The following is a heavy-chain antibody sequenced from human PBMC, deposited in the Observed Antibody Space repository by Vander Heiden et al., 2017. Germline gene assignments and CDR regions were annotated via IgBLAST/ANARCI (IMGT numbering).Heavy chain of an antibody. V-gene: IGHV3-23*01. CDR3: AKGDIWTGYYYYYFDY. CDR2: ISGSGGST. J-gene: IGHJ4*02. Sequence: EVQLLESGGGLVQPGGSLRLSCAASGFTFSNYAMSWVRQAPGKGLEWVSLISGSGGSTNYADSVKGRFTISRDNSKNTRDLKRNSMRAEETAVYYCAKGDIWTGYYYYYFDYWGQGTLVTVSS. CDR1: GFTFSNYA. D-gene: IGHD3-9*01.